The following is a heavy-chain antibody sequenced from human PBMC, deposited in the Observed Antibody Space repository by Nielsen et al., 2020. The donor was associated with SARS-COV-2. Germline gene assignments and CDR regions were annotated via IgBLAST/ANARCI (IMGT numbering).Heavy chain of an antibody. CDR1: GFTFSSYA. J-gene: IGHJ1*01. V-gene: IGHV3-23*01. D-gene: IGHD2-15*01. CDR2: ISGSAGDT. CDR3: AKSGYCNGGICYSTEYFQD. Sequence: GGSLRLSCAASGFTFSSYAMSWVRQAPGKGLEWVSTISGSAGDTYYADSVKGRFTISRDNAKNSLYLQMKSLRAEDTAVYYCAKSGYCNGGICYSTEYFQDWGQGTLVTVSS.